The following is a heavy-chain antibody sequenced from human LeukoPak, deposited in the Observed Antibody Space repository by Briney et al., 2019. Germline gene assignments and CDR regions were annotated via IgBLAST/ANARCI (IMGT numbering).Heavy chain of an antibody. Sequence: SVKVSCKASGGTFRNYAISWVRQAPGQGLEWMGRIIPILGIANYAQKFQGRVTITADKSTSTAYMELSSLRSEDTAVYYCAREIYSSGWYYFDYWGQGTLVTVSS. CDR2: IIPILGIA. CDR3: AREIYSSGWYYFDY. J-gene: IGHJ4*02. CDR1: GGTFRNYA. V-gene: IGHV1-69*04. D-gene: IGHD6-19*01.